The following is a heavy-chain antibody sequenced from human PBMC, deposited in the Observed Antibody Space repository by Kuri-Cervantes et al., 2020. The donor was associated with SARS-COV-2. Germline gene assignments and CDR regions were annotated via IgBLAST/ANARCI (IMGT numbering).Heavy chain of an antibody. V-gene: IGHV3-30-3*01. CDR1: GFTFSSYS. CDR3: ARGGLIDVDSVMVTGQDFHLYMDV. J-gene: IGHJ6*03. CDR2: ISYDGSNK. D-gene: IGHD5-18*01. Sequence: GGSLRLSCAASGFTFSSYSMHWVRQAPGKGLEWVAVISYDGSNKYYADSVKGRFTISRDIAKNTVSLQMNSLRAEDTGVYFCARGGLIDVDSVMVTGQDFHLYMDVWGKGTTVTVSS.